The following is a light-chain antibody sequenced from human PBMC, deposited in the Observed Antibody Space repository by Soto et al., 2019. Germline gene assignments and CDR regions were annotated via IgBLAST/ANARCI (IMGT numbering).Light chain of an antibody. Sequence: ESVLTQSKGTLCLSPWAREYLSCRASQSVSSNYLAWYQQKPGQAPRLLIYGASSRATGIPDRFSGSGSGTDFTLTISRLEPEDFAVYYCQQYGSSAWTFGQGTKVDIK. V-gene: IGKV3-20*01. CDR2: GAS. CDR3: QQYGSSAWT. J-gene: IGKJ1*01. CDR1: QSVSSNY.